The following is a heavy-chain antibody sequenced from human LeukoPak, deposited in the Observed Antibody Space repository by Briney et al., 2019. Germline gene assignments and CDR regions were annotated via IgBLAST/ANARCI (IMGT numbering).Heavy chain of an antibody. D-gene: IGHD6-13*01. V-gene: IGHV3-7*01. CDR2: IKQDGSEK. J-gene: IGHJ6*02. Sequence: GGSLRLSCAASGFTFGSYWMSWVRQAPGKGLKWVANIKQDGSEKYYVDSVKGRFTISRDNAKNSLYLQMNSLRAEDTAVYYCAVWYPPNYYYEMDVWGQGTTVTVSS. CDR3: AVWYPPNYYYEMDV. CDR1: GFTFGSYW.